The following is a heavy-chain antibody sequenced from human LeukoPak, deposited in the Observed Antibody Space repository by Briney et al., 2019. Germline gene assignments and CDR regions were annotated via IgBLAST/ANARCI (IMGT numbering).Heavy chain of an antibody. D-gene: IGHD3-22*01. CDR3: ARGLPNYYDSSGYS. CDR2: IIPIFGTA. Sequence: ASMKASCKASGGTFSSYAIGWVRQAPGQGLEWMGGIIPIFGTANYAQKFQGRVTITADESTSTAYMELSSLRSEDTAVYYCARGLPNYYDSSGYSWGQGTLVTVSS. V-gene: IGHV1-69*13. CDR1: GGTFSSYA. J-gene: IGHJ4*02.